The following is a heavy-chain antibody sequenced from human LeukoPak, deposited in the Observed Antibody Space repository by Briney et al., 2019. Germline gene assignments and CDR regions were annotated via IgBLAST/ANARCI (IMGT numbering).Heavy chain of an antibody. V-gene: IGHV4-38-2*02. J-gene: IGHJ5*02. CDR3: ATLTTPGWFNP. D-gene: IGHD1-1*01. CDR2: IYHSGST. CDR1: GYSISSGYY. Sequence: SETLSLTCTVSGYSISSGYYWGWIRQPPGKGLEWIGEIYHSGSTNYNPSLKSRVTISVDKSKNQFSLKLSSVTAADTAVYYCATLTTPGWFNPWGQGTLVTVSS.